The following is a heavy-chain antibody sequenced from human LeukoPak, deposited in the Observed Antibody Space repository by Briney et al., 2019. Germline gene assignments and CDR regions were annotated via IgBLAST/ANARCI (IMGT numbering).Heavy chain of an antibody. CDR3: ARLYDSSGYTNWLDP. CDR2: IHYSGSS. Sequence: SETLSLTCTVSGGSISSHYWSWIRQPPGKGLEWIGYIHYSGSSKYNPSLKSRVPISVDTSKNQFSLKLSSGTAADTAVYYCARLYDSSGYTNWLDPWGQGTLVTVS. D-gene: IGHD3-22*01. CDR1: GGSISSHY. V-gene: IGHV4-59*11. J-gene: IGHJ5*02.